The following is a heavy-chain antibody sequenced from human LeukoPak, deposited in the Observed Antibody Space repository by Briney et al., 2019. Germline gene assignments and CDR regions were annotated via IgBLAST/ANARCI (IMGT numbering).Heavy chain of an antibody. J-gene: IGHJ4*02. V-gene: IGHV3-30*02. CDR2: IRYDGSNK. D-gene: IGHD3-22*01. Sequence: GGSLRLSCAASGFTFSSYGMHWVRQAPGKGLEWVAFIRYDGSNKYYADSVKGRFTISRDNSKNTLYLQTNSLRAEDTAVYYCAKDTRAYYYYSSGYYWGQGTLVTVSS. CDR1: GFTFSSYG. CDR3: AKDTRAYYYYSSGYY.